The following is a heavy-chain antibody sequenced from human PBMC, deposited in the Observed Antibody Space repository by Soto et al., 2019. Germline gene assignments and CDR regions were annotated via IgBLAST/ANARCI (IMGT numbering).Heavy chain of an antibody. Sequence: SGPTLVNPTQTLTLTCTLSGFSLSTSGVGVGWIRQPPGKALEWLVLIYWNDDKRYSPSLKSRLTITKDTSKNQVVLTMTNMDPVDNAKYSRVKQTSSSFDTWGQGTLVTVSS. CDR2: IYWNDDK. CDR1: GFSLSTSGVG. J-gene: IGHJ5*02. D-gene: IGHD2-15*01. V-gene: IGHV2-5*04. CDR3: VKQTSSSFDT.